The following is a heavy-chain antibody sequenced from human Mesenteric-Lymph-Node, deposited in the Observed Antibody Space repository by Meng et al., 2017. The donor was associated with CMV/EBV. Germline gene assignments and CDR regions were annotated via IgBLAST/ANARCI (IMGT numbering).Heavy chain of an antibody. V-gene: IGHV3-21*01. Sequence: SCAASGFTFSTYSMNWVRQAPGKGLEWVSSISYSSTYIYYADSVRGRFTISRDNSKNTLYLQMNSLRAEDTAVYYCAKDRLAGGWNYDPTDYWGQGTLVTVSS. CDR1: GFTFSTYS. CDR2: ISYSSTYI. D-gene: IGHD1-7*01. J-gene: IGHJ4*02. CDR3: AKDRLAGGWNYDPTDY.